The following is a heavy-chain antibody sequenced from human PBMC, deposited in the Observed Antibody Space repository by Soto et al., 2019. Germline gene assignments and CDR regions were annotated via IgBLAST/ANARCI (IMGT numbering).Heavy chain of an antibody. J-gene: IGHJ4*02. Sequence: PGGSLRLSCAASGFTFSSYAMSWVRQAPGKGLEWVSAISGSGGSTYYADSVKGRFTIARDNSKNTLYLQMNSLRAEDTAVYYCAKDPNGGNTTYDYWGQGTLVTVSS. CDR3: AKDPNGGNTTYDY. D-gene: IGHD2-15*01. CDR2: ISGSGGST. CDR1: GFTFSSYA. V-gene: IGHV3-23*01.